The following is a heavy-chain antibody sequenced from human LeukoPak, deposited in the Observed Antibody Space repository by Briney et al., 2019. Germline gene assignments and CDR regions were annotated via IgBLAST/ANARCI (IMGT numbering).Heavy chain of an antibody. CDR3: ARDSLHDYGGSGYGYYFDY. J-gene: IGHJ4*02. D-gene: IGHD3-22*01. CDR2: IGSSGSLT. Sequence: GGSLRLSCAASGFAFSTYEMIWVRQAPGKEPEWVSYIGSSGSLTYYADSVKGRFTVSRDNAKNSLYLQMNSLRVEDTAIYYCARDSLHDYGGSGYGYYFDYWGQGTLVTVSS. V-gene: IGHV3-48*03. CDR1: GFAFSTYE.